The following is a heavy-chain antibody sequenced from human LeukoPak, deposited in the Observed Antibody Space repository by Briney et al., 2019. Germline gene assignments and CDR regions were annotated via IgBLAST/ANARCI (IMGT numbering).Heavy chain of an antibody. Sequence: GGSLRLSRAASGFTFSSYAMHWVRQAPGKGLEWVAVISYDGSNKYYADSVKGRFTISRDNSKNTLYLQMNSLRAEDTAVYYCAREGSSEDHDAFDIWGQGTMDTVSS. CDR2: ISYDGSNK. CDR3: AREGSSEDHDAFDI. D-gene: IGHD6-6*01. J-gene: IGHJ3*02. V-gene: IGHV3-30-3*01. CDR1: GFTFSSYA.